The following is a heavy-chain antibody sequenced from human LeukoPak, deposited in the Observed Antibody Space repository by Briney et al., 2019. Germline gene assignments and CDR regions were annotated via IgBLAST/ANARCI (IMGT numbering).Heavy chain of an antibody. Sequence: SETLSLTCIVSGSSISSGGYYWNWIRQPPGKGLEWIGYIYYSGSTNYNPSLKSRVTISVDTSKNQFSLKLSTVTAADRAVYYCVREVSKGSSDAFDIWGQGTMVTVSS. V-gene: IGHV4-61*08. CDR1: GSSISSGGYY. D-gene: IGHD2-8*01. CDR3: VREVSKGSSDAFDI. J-gene: IGHJ3*02. CDR2: IYYSGST.